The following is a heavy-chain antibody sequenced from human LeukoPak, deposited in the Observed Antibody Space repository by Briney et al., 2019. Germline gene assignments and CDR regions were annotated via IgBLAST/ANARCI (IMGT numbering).Heavy chain of an antibody. J-gene: IGHJ6*02. V-gene: IGHV1-69*01. CDR2: IIPIFGTA. D-gene: IGHD1-1*01. Sequence: WMGGIIPIFGTANYAQKFQGRVTITADESTSTAYMELSSLRSEDTAVYYCAPGNYYYGMDVWGQGTTVTVSS. CDR3: APGNYYYGMDV.